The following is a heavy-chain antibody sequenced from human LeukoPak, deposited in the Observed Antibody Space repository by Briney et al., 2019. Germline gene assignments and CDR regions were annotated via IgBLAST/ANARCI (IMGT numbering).Heavy chain of an antibody. CDR1: GGSISAHY. D-gene: IGHD3-22*01. J-gene: IGHJ4*01. V-gene: IGHV4-59*11. Sequence: SETLSLTCSVSGGSISAHYWSWIRQPPGKGLEWIGDIYDDGTTNYNPPLKSRVTISVDTSKNQFSLKVTSVTAADTAVYYCARDHSSGGYYYFDYWGHGTLVTVSS. CDR2: IYDDGTT. CDR3: ARDHSSGGYYYFDY.